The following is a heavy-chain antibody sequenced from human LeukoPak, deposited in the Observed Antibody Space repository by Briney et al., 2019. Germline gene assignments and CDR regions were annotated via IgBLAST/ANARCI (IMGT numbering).Heavy chain of an antibody. J-gene: IGHJ1*01. Sequence: PSETLSLTCTVSGGSISSYYWSWIRQPPGKGLEWIGYIYYSGSTNYNPSLKSRVTISVDTSKNQFSLKLSSVTAADTAVYYCARSTRGRGVAMVWYFQHWGQGTLVTVSS. D-gene: IGHD5-18*01. CDR2: IYYSGST. CDR3: ARSTRGRGVAMVWYFQH. CDR1: GGSISSYY. V-gene: IGHV4-59*01.